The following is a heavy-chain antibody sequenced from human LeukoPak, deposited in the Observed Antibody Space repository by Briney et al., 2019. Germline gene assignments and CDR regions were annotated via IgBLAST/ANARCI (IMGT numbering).Heavy chain of an antibody. Sequence: GGSLRLSCAASGFTFSSCEMNWVRQAPGKGLEWVSYITSGASTIYYADSVKGRFTISRDNAKNSLYLQMNSLRVEDTAVYYCARQDPELAYWGQGTLVTVSS. J-gene: IGHJ4*02. V-gene: IGHV3-48*03. CDR1: GFTFSSCE. D-gene: IGHD1-26*01. CDR2: ITSGASTI. CDR3: ARQDPELAY.